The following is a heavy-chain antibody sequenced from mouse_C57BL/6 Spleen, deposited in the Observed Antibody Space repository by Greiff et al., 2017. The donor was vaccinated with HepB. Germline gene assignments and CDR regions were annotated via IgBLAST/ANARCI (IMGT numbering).Heavy chain of an antibody. CDR2: IDPANGNT. V-gene: IGHV14-3*01. Sequence: VHVKQSVAELVRPGASVKLSCTASGFNIKNTYMHWVKQRPEQGLEWIGRIDPANGNTKYAPKFQGKATITADTSSNTAYLQLSSLTSEDTAIYYCARDYGSSPHYYAMDYWGQGTSVTVSS. J-gene: IGHJ4*01. CDR1: GFNIKNTY. CDR3: ARDYGSSPHYYAMDY. D-gene: IGHD1-1*01.